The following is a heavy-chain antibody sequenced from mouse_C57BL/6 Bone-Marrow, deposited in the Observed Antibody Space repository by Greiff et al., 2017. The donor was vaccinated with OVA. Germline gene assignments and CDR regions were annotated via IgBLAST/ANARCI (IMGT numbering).Heavy chain of an antibody. V-gene: IGHV1-64*01. CDR3: ARGYDGYYGFAY. Sequence: QVQLQQPGAELVKPGASVKLSCKASGYTFTSYWMHWVKQRPGQGLEWIGMIHPNTGSTNYNEKFKSKATLTVDKSSSQAYMQLSSLTSEDSAVYYCARGYDGYYGFAYWGQGTLVTVSA. CDR2: IHPNTGST. J-gene: IGHJ3*01. CDR1: GYTFTSYW. D-gene: IGHD2-3*01.